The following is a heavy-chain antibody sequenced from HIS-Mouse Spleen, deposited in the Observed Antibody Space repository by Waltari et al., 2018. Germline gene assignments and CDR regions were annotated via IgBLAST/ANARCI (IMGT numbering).Heavy chain of an antibody. Sequence: QVQLVESGGGGVQRGRALRLSCAASGFTCSSYGLHWVRQVPGKGMEWVAVIWYDGSNKYYADSVKGRFTISRDNSKNTLYLQMNSLRAEDTAVYYCAKGGLMVYAIGDYWGQGTLVTVSS. CDR3: AKGGLMVYAIGDY. D-gene: IGHD2-8*01. J-gene: IGHJ4*02. CDR2: IWYDGSNK. CDR1: GFTCSSYG. V-gene: IGHV3-33*06.